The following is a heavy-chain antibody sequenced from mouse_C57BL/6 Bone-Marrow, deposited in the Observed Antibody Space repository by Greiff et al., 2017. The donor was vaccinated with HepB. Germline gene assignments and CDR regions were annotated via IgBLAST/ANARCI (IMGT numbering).Heavy chain of an antibody. V-gene: IGHV1-26*01. CDR2: INPNNGGT. J-gene: IGHJ3*01. CDR3: ARLITTVVATNAY. CDR1: GYTFTDYY. Sequence: VQLQQSGPELVKPGASVKISCKASGYTFTDYYMNWVKQSHGKSLEWIGDINPNNGGTSYNQKFKGKATLTVDESSSTAYMELRSLTSEDSAVYYCARLITTVVATNAYWGQGTLVTVSA. D-gene: IGHD1-1*01.